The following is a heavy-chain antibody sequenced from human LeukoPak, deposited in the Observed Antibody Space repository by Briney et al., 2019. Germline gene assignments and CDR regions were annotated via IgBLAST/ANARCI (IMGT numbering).Heavy chain of an antibody. V-gene: IGHV1-46*01. J-gene: IGHJ4*02. CDR3: ARVQDSSGYYRFDYFDY. Sequence: GASVKVSCKAFGYTFTSNYMHWVRQAPGQGPEWMGVISPSGGSTTYAQKFQGRVTLTRDMSTSTDYLELSSLRSDDTAVYYCARVQDSSGYYRFDYFDYWGQGTLVTVSS. CDR2: ISPSGGST. CDR1: GYTFTSNY. D-gene: IGHD3-22*01.